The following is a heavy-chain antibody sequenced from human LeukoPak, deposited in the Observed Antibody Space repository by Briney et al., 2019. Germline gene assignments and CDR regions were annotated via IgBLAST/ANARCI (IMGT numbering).Heavy chain of an antibody. V-gene: IGHV3-21*01. D-gene: IGHD2-2*03. CDR2: ISSSSSYI. Sequence: GGSLRPSCAASGFTFSSYSMNWVRQAPGKGLEWVSSISSSSSYIYYADSVKGRFTISRDNAKNSLYLQMNSLRAEDTAVFYCARDLMDLYYFGYWGQGTLVTVSS. J-gene: IGHJ4*02. CDR3: ARDLMDLYYFGY. CDR1: GFTFSSYS.